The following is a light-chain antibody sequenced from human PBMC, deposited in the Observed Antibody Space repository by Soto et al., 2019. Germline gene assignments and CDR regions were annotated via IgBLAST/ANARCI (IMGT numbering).Light chain of an antibody. CDR3: QQSYNTPQT. CDR2: ATD. J-gene: IGKJ1*01. V-gene: IGKV1-39*01. Sequence: DIQMTQPPSSLSASVGDRVTITCRAIQTITNYLNWYPQQSGKAPKLLIYATDTLQSGVPSRFSGSGSGTDYTLTISSLQPEDFATYYCQQSYNTPQTFGQGTKV. CDR1: QTITNY.